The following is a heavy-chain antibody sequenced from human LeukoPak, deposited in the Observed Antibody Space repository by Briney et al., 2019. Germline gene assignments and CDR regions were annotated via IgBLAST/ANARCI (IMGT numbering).Heavy chain of an antibody. J-gene: IGHJ6*03. V-gene: IGHV1-2*02. D-gene: IGHD3-9*01. CDR1: GYTFTGYY. CDR2: INPNSGGT. Sequence: ASVKVSCKASGYTFTGYYMHWVRQAPGQGLEWMGWINPNSGGTNYAQKFQGRVTMTRDTSISTAYMELSRLRSDDTAVYYCARKGYDILTGYYPHFYYYYYYMDVWGKGTTVTISS. CDR3: ARKGYDILTGYYPHFYYYYYYMDV.